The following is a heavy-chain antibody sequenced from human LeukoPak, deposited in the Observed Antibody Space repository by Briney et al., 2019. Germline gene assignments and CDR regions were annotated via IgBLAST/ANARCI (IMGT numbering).Heavy chain of an antibody. CDR2: INYSGGST. CDR3: AKHQNWYYFDY. V-gene: IGHV3-23*01. J-gene: IGHJ4*02. D-gene: IGHD1-1*01. CDR1: GFTFSSYA. Sequence: GGSLRLSCAASGFTFSSYAMSWVRQAPGKGLEWISGINYSGGSTYYADSVKGRFTISRDNPKNTLFLHMNSLRAEDTAVYYCAKHQNWYYFDYWGQGTLVTVSS.